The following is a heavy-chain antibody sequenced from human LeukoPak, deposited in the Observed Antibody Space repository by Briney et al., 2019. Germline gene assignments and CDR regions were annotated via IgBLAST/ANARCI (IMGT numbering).Heavy chain of an antibody. CDR1: GFTFSSYA. J-gene: IGHJ3*02. CDR2: ITAGGGNT. V-gene: IGHV3-23*01. D-gene: IGHD6-13*01. Sequence: RPGGSLRLSCAASGFTFSSYAMSWVRQAPGKGLEWVSSITAGGGNTFYADSVKGRFTISRDNSKNTLYLQMSSLRAEDTAVYYCAKDLLFARSAEYSSSWYAGGAFDIWGQGTMVTVSS. CDR3: AKDLLFARSAEYSSSWYAGGAFDI.